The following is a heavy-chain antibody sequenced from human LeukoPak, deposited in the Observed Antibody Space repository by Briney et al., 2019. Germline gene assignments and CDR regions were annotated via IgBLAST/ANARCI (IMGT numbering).Heavy chain of an antibody. V-gene: IGHV1-2*02. D-gene: IGHD2-15*01. Sequence: ASVKVSCKASGYSITGYYMHWVRRAPGQGLEWMGWINANNGATKYAQKFQARVTMTRGTSISTAYMEVSSLTSDDTAVYYCARDFGGSCDYWGQGTLVTVSS. CDR1: GYSITGYY. CDR2: INANNGAT. J-gene: IGHJ4*02. CDR3: ARDFGGSCDY.